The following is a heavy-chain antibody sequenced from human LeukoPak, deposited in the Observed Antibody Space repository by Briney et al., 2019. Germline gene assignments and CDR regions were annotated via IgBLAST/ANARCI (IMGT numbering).Heavy chain of an antibody. D-gene: IGHD2-15*01. CDR3: ARQYCSGGSCHFDY. V-gene: IGHV3-48*02. J-gene: IGHJ4*02. Sequence: GGSLRLSCAASGFTFSSYSMNWVRQAPGKGLEWVSYISSSSSTIYYADSVKGRLTISRDNAKNSLYLQMNSLRDEDTAVYYCARQYCSGGSCHFDYWGQGTLVTVSS. CDR1: GFTFSSYS. CDR2: ISSSSSTI.